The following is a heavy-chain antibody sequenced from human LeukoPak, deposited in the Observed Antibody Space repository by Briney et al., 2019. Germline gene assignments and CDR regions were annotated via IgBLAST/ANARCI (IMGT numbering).Heavy chain of an antibody. D-gene: IGHD5-12*01. V-gene: IGHV4-39*07. Sequence: SETLSLTCTVSGGSISSSSYYWGWIRQPPGKGLEWIGSICYSGSTYYNPSLKSRVTISVDTSKNQFSLKLSSVTAADTAVYYCARVLPDRVATNSRDTGFDYWGQGTLGTVSS. CDR2: ICYSGST. J-gene: IGHJ4*02. CDR1: GGSISSSSYY. CDR3: ARVLPDRVATNSRDTGFDY.